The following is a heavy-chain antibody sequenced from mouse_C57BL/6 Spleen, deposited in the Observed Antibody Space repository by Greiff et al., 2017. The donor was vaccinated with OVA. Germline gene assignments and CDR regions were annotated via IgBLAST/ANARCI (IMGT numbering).Heavy chain of an antibody. Sequence: EVQLQQSGPELVKPGASVKISCKASGYTFTDYSMNWVKQSHGKSLEWIGDINPNNGGTSYNQKFKGKATLTVDKSSSTAYMELRSLTSEDSAVYYCARSGGLRLDYWGQGTTLTVSS. CDR3: ARSGGLRLDY. V-gene: IGHV1-26*01. CDR1: GYTFTDYS. CDR2: INPNNGGT. J-gene: IGHJ2*01. D-gene: IGHD2-4*01.